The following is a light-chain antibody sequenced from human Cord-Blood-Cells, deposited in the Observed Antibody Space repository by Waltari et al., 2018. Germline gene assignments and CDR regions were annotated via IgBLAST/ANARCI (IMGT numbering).Light chain of an antibody. CDR3: QQYGSSPYS. J-gene: IGKJ2*03. V-gene: IGKV3-20*01. Sequence: EIVLTQSPGTLSLSPGERATLSCRASQSVSSSYLAWYQQKPGQAPRHPIYGASSRATGIPDRFSGSGSGTDFTLTISRLEPEDFAVYYCQQYGSSPYSFGQGTKLEIK. CDR1: QSVSSSY. CDR2: GAS.